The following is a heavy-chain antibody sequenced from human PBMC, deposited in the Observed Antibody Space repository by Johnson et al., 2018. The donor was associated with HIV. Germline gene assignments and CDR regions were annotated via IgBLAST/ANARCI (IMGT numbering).Heavy chain of an antibody. CDR3: ARGDKGGAYWATLDAFDI. CDR1: GFTFSDAW. J-gene: IGHJ3*02. Sequence: VQLVESGGGLVKPGGSLRLSCAASGFTFSDAWMGWVRQAPGKGLEWVGRIKSKTDGGTTDYAAPVKGSFTISRDDSKNTLYLQMNSLRGEDTAVYYCARGDKGGAYWATLDAFDIWGQGTMVTVSS. D-gene: IGHD3-16*01. V-gene: IGHV3-15*01. CDR2: IKSKTDGGTT.